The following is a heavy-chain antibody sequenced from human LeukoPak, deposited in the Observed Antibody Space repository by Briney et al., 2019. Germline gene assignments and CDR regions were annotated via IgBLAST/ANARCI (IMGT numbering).Heavy chain of an antibody. CDR1: GFTFSSYA. V-gene: IGHV3-23*01. CDR3: STSPSFGSSWYQFNY. CDR2: ISGSGAGT. D-gene: IGHD6-13*01. J-gene: IGHJ4*02. Sequence: GGSLRLSCAASGFTFSSYAMSWVRQAPGKGLEWVSVISGSGAGTDYADSVMGRFTISRDNSKNTLYLQMNSLRAEDTAVYYCSTSPSFGSSWYQFNYWGQGTLVTVSS.